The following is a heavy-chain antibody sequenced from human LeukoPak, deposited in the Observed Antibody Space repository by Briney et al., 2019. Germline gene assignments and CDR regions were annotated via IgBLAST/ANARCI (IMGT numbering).Heavy chain of an antibody. Sequence: SSETLSLTSAVYGDSFSGYYWSWIRQPPGKGLEWIGYIYHSGSTYYNPSLKSRVTISVDRSKNQFSLKLSSVTAADTAVYYCARRYSFRGAPDYWGQGTLVTVSS. CDR1: GDSFSGYY. V-gene: IGHV4-30-2*01. CDR2: IYHSGST. CDR3: ARRYSFRGAPDY. J-gene: IGHJ4*02. D-gene: IGHD3-10*01.